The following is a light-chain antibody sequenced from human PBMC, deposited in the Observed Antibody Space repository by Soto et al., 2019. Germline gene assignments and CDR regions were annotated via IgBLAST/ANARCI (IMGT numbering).Light chain of an antibody. CDR1: QSVSSSF. J-gene: IGKJ2*01. V-gene: IGKV3-20*01. Sequence: EIMLTQSPGTLSLSPGERATLSCRASQSVSSSFLAWYQLKPGQTPRLLIYGASSRATDIPDRFSGSGSGTDFTLTISRLESEDFAVYYCQQYGSSPYTFGQGTKLEIK. CDR3: QQYGSSPYT. CDR2: GAS.